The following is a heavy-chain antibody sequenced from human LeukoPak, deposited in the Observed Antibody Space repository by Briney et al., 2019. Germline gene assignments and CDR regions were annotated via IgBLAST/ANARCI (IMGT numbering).Heavy chain of an antibody. D-gene: IGHD2-2*03. CDR1: GFTFSSYG. J-gene: IGHJ4*02. CDR3: AKSGYCSSTSCYGIDY. Sequence: PGRSLRLSCAASGFTFSSYGMHWVRQAPGKELEWVAVISYDGSNKYYADSVKGRFTISRDNSKNTLYLQMNSLRAEDTAVYYCAKSGYCSSTSCYGIDYWGQGTLVTVSS. CDR2: ISYDGSNK. V-gene: IGHV3-30*18.